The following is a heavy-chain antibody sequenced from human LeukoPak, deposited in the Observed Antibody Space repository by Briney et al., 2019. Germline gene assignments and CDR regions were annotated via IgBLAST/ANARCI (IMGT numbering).Heavy chain of an antibody. CDR3: TTRITMVRGVIHDD. Sequence: GGSLRLSCAASGFTFSNAWMSWVPQAPGKGLEWVGRIKSKTDGGTTDYAAPVKGRFTISRDDSKNTLYLQMNSLKTEDTAVYYCTTRITMVRGVIHDDWGQGTLVTVSS. D-gene: IGHD3-10*01. J-gene: IGHJ4*02. CDR2: IKSKTDGGTT. V-gene: IGHV3-15*01. CDR1: GFTFSNAW.